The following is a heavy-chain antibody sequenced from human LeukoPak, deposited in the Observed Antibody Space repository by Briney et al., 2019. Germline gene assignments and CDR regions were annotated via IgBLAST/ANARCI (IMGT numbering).Heavy chain of an antibody. CDR1: GYIFTSHY. Sequence: PRASVKVSCKASGYIFTSHYMHWVRQAPGQGLEWMGMINPSGGSTSCAQKFQGRVTMTRDTSTSTVYLELSSLRSEDTAVYYCARAYSSSSPFDYWGQGTLVTVSS. D-gene: IGHD6-6*01. CDR3: ARAYSSSSPFDY. J-gene: IGHJ4*02. CDR2: INPSGGST. V-gene: IGHV1-46*01.